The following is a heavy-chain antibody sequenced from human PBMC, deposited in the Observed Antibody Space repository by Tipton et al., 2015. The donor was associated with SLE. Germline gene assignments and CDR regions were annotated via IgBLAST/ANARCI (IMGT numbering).Heavy chain of an antibody. J-gene: IGHJ4*02. Sequence: QSGAEVKKPGSSVKVSCKASVGTFSSNAITWVRQAPGQGLEWMGGLVPMLGAANYVQKFRGRLTITTDESRTTTFMELTNLGPEDTAVYYCARDQVDWGQGPLVTVSS. V-gene: IGHV1-69*05. D-gene: IGHD2-15*01. CDR1: VGTFSSNA. CDR2: LVPMLGAA. CDR3: ARDQVD.